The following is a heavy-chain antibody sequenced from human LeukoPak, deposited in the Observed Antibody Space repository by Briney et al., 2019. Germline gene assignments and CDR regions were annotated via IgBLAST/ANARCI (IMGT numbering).Heavy chain of an antibody. V-gene: IGHV3-49*04. CDR3: SRARLGGYYYMDV. CDR1: GFTFADRA. J-gene: IGHJ6*03. D-gene: IGHD3-16*01. Sequence: PGGSLIPSCKASGFTFADRAMSWVRQAPGKGLEWVGFIRSTAYGGETEYAASVKGRFIISRDDSKSIAYLQMNSLNSDDTAVYYCSRARLGGYYYMDVWGKGTTVTVSS. CDR2: IRSTAYGGET.